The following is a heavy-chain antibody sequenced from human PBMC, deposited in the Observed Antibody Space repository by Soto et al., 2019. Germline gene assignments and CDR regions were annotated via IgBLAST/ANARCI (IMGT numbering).Heavy chain of an antibody. CDR2: MNPNSGNT. V-gene: IGHV1-8*01. Sequence: QAQLVQSGAEVKKPGASVKVSCKASGYTFTGYDINWVRQATGQGLEWMGWMNPNSGNTGYAQNFQGRVTKAREQSNTPTQNAVTSLRDDDSAVYYCAGEKVGTTGIDFWGQGTLVTVSS. J-gene: IGHJ4*02. D-gene: IGHD1-26*01. CDR3: AGEKVGTTGIDF. CDR1: GYTFTGYD.